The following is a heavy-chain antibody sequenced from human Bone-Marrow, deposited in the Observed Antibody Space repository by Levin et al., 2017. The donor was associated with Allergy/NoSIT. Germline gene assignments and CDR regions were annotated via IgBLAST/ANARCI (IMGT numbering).Heavy chain of an antibody. CDR3: AREGHYYETSGYIDY. D-gene: IGHD3-22*01. J-gene: IGHJ4*02. V-gene: IGHV4-30-4*01. CDR1: GDSISSGDDY. Sequence: SQTLSLTCTVSGDSISSGDDYWSWIHQSPGKGLEWLGYIYYSGSTYYNPSLKSRLTISVDTSKNQFSLKLNSVTAADTAIYYCAREGHYYETSGYIDYWGQGILVAVSS. CDR2: IYYSGST.